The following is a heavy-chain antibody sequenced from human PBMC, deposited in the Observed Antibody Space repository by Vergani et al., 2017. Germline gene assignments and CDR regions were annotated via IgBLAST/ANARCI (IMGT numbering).Heavy chain of an antibody. J-gene: IGHJ1*01. D-gene: IGHD6-13*01. Sequence: QVQLVQSGAEVKKPGASVKVSCKASGYTFTGYYMHWVRQAPGQGPEWMGWINPNSGGTNYAQKFQGRVTMTRDTSISTAYMEPSRLRSDDTAVYYCARGSRQGERGKRAAAGTLYFQHWGQGTLVTVSS. CDR1: GYTFTGYY. V-gene: IGHV1-2*02. CDR2: INPNSGGT. CDR3: ARGSRQGERGKRAAAGTLYFQH.